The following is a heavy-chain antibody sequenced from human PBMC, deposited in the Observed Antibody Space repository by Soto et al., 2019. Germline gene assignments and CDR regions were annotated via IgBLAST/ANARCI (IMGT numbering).Heavy chain of an antibody. CDR2: INHSGST. CDR3: ARGWRITMVRGVINSLDY. D-gene: IGHD3-10*01. J-gene: IGHJ4*02. Sequence: PSETLSLTCTVSGGSISSSRYYWGWIRQPPGKGLEWIGEINHSGSTNYNPSLKSRVTISVDTSKNQFPLKLSSVTAADTAVHYCARGWRITMVRGVINSLDYWGQGTLVTVSS. CDR1: GGSISSSRYY. V-gene: IGHV4-39*06.